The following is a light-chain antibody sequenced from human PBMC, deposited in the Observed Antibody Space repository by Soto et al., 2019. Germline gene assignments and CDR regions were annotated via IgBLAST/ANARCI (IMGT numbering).Light chain of an antibody. J-gene: IGKJ3*01. CDR3: QQYYGTPFT. Sequence: DIVMTQSPDSLAVSLGERATINCKSSQSILYSSNNKNYLAWFQQKPGQPPKLLIYWASTRESGVPDRFSGSGSWTDFTLTISSLQAEDVAVYYCQQYYGTPFTFGPGTKVDI. CDR2: WAS. CDR1: QSILYSSNNKNY. V-gene: IGKV4-1*01.